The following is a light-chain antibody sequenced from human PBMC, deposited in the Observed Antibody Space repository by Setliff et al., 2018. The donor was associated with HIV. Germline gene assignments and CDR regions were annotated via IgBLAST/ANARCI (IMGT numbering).Light chain of an antibody. Sequence: SALTQPASVSGSPGQSITISCTGTSSDVGGYNYVSWYQQQPGKAPKLMIEDVSNRPSGISDRFYGSKSGNTASLPISGLQAEDEADYYCSSYTSSTTYVVFGGWTKVTVL. CDR3: SSYTSSTTYVV. J-gene: IGLJ2*01. CDR2: DVS. V-gene: IGLV2-14*03. CDR1: SSDVGGYNY.